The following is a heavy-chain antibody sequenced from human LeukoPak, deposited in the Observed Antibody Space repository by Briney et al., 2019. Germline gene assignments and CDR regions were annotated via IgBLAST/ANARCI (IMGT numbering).Heavy chain of an antibody. CDR1: GGSFSGYY. CDR3: ARRPGRGPRAHYYYYMDV. CDR2: INHSGST. V-gene: IGHV4-34*01. Sequence: PSETLSLTCAVYGGSFSGYYWSWIRQPPGKGLEWIGEINHSGSTNYNPSLKSRVTISVDTSKNQFSLKLSSVTAADTAVYYRARRPGRGPRAHYYYYMDVWGKGTTVTISS. D-gene: IGHD3/OR15-3a*01. J-gene: IGHJ6*03.